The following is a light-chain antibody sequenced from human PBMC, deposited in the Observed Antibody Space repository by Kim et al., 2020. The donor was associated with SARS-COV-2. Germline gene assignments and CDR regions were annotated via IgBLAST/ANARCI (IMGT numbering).Light chain of an antibody. CDR1: SSKIRAGYD. CDR2: GNS. V-gene: IGLV1-40*01. J-gene: IGLJ3*02. Sequence: RLTNSTPGSSSKIRAGYDIHWYQQIPGAGPKLLIYGNSNRPSGVPDRCSGSKSGTSASLAITGLQAEDEADYYWQYYDSSLSGSVFGGGTQLTVL. CDR3: QYYDSSLSGSV.